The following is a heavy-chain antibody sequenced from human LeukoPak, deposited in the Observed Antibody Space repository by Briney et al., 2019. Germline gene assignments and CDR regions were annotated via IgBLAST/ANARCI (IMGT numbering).Heavy chain of an antibody. D-gene: IGHD6-13*01. J-gene: IGHJ6*03. CDR2: IYYSGST. CDR3: ALYRSSRDYYYYYMDV. V-gene: IGHV4-59*01. CDR1: GGSINSNY. Sequence: PSETLSLTCTVSGGSINSNYWSWIRQPPGKGLERIGYIYYSGSTNHNPSLQSRVTISVDTSKNQFSLRLRSVTAADTAVYYRALYRSSRDYYYYYMDVWGKGTTVTVSS.